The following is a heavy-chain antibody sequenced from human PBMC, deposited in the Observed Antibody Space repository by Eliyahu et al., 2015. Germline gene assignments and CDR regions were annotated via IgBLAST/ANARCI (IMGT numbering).Heavy chain of an antibody. CDR3: ARQYSSSWYDDY. D-gene: IGHD6-13*01. V-gene: IGHV3-74*01. J-gene: IGHJ4*02. Sequence: SXKGRFTISXDNAKNTLYLQMNSLRAEDTAVYYCARQYSSSWYDDYWGQGTLVTVSS.